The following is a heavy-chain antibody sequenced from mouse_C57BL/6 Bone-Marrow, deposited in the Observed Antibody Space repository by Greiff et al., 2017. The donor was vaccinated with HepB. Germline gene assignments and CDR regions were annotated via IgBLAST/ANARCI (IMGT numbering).Heavy chain of an antibody. J-gene: IGHJ2*01. Sequence: LQQSGAELVKPGASVKLSCKASGYTFTSYWMQWVKQRPGQGLEWIGEIDPSDSYTNYNQKFKGKATLTVDTSSSTAYMQLSSLTSEDSAVYYCAPLSWEGKDYFDYWGQGTTLTVSS. CDR1: GYTFTSYW. D-gene: IGHD4-1*01. CDR2: IDPSDSYT. CDR3: APLSWEGKDYFDY. V-gene: IGHV1-50*01.